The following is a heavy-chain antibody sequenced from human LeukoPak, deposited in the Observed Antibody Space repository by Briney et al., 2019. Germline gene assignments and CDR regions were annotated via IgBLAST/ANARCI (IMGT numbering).Heavy chain of an antibody. V-gene: IGHV3-11*06. CDR3: ARAGYCSGGSCLQPFDY. CDR2: ISSSSSYT. CDR1: GFTFSDYT. D-gene: IGHD2-15*01. Sequence: GGSLRLSCEASGFTFSDYTMNWVRQAPGKGLEWVSYISSSSSYTNYADSVKGRFTISRDNAKNSLYLQMNSLRAEDTAVYYCARAGYCSGGSCLQPFDYWGQGTLVTVSS. J-gene: IGHJ4*02.